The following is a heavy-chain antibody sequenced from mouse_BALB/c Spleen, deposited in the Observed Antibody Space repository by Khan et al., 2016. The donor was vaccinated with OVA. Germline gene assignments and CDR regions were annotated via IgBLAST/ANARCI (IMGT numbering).Heavy chain of an antibody. CDR1: GFSLTSYG. J-gene: IGHJ1*01. CDR3: ARHGYCGNYGTYFDV. V-gene: IGHV2-6-1*01. Sequence: QVQLKQSGPGLVAPSQSLSITCTISGFSLTSYGVHWVRQPPGKGLEWLVVIWSDGHTTYNSALKSRLSISKDNSKSQAFLKLNSLQTDDTSMYSWARHGYCGNYGTYFDVWGAGTTVTVSS. CDR2: IWSDGHT. D-gene: IGHD2-1*01.